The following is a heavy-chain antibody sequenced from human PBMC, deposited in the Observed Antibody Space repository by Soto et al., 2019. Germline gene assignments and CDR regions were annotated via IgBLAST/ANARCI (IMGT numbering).Heavy chain of an antibody. J-gene: IGHJ5*01. CDR1: GFSFSDYA. CDR2: ISRTGDSA. D-gene: IGHD3-22*01. CDR3: AKGPDGSGYYHNWFDS. V-gene: IGHV3-23*01. Sequence: EVHLLESGGALVQPGGSLTLSCAASGFSFSDYAMSWVRQAPGKGLEWVSSISRTGDSAYYADSVKGRFAISRDRSKNRLSLQMNSLRFDDTAVYYCAKGPDGSGYYHNWFDSWGQGTLITVSS.